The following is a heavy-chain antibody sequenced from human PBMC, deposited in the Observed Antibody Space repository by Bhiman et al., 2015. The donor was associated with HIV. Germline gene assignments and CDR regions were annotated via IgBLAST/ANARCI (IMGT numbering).Heavy chain of an antibody. CDR3: ARDGQSFDWLLLSYYHHAMDV. Sequence: EVQLLESGGGLVRPGGSLRLSCAASGFTFGSYWMTWVRQAPGKGLEWVANINEDGSERHYMDSVKGRFTISRDNAKNSLYLQMNSLRAEDTAVYYCARDGQSFDWLLLSYYHHAMDVWGQGTTVTVSS. D-gene: IGHD3-9*01. V-gene: IGHV3-7*01. CDR1: GFTFGSYW. J-gene: IGHJ6*02. CDR2: INEDGSER.